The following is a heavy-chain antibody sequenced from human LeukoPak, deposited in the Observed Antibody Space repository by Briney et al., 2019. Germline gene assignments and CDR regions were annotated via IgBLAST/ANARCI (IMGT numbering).Heavy chain of an antibody. D-gene: IGHD2-15*01. V-gene: IGHV4-39*07. Sequence: PSETLSLTCTVSGGSISSSSYYWGWIRQPPGKGLVWIGSIYYSGSTYYNPSLKSRVTISVDTSKNQFSLKLSSVTAADTAVYYCARDGGGSVCSGGSCYHDAFDIWGQGTMVTVSS. CDR1: GGSISSSSYY. CDR2: IYYSGST. CDR3: ARDGGGSVCSGGSCYHDAFDI. J-gene: IGHJ3*02.